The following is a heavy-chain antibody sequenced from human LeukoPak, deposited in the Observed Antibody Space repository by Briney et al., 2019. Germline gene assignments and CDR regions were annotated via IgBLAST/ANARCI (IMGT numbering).Heavy chain of an antibody. D-gene: IGHD6-6*01. CDR1: GLTFSSYA. J-gene: IGHJ4*02. Sequence: PGGSLRLSCAASGLTFSSYAMTWVRQAPGKGLEWVSTISDSSSNSYSADSVKGRFTISRDNSRNTLFLQMNSLRAEDTAVYYCAKGSSSYDSWGQGTPVTVSA. CDR3: AKGSSSYDS. V-gene: IGHV3-23*01. CDR2: ISDSSSNS.